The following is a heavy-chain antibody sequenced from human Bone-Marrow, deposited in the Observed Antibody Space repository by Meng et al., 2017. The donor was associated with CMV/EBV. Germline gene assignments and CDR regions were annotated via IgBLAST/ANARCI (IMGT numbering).Heavy chain of an antibody. V-gene: IGHV3-66*02. CDR1: GFIVNNNY. D-gene: IGHD1-26*01. Sequence: GESLKISCAASGFIVNNNYMTWVRQAPGKGLEWVSVIYSGGITYYADSVKGRFTISRDNSNNPLYLQMNSLRAEDTAVYYCATDHSAVPVGATGDWGQGTLVTVSS. J-gene: IGHJ4*02. CDR3: ATDHSAVPVGATGD. CDR2: IYSGGIT.